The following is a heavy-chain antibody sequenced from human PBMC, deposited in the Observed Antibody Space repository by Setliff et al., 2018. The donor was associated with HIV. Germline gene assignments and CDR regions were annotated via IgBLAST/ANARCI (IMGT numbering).Heavy chain of an antibody. CDR1: GFAFGSFA. CDR2: ITDDGLST. Sequence: LRLSCAASGFAFGSFAMSWIRQAPGKALEWVSSITDDGLSTFYAGSVRGRFTLSRDNSRNTLFLQMNSLRGEDTALYYCALGGLSSGWGVSWGQGTLVTVSS. CDR3: ALGGLSSGWGVS. V-gene: IGHV3-23*01. D-gene: IGHD6-19*01. J-gene: IGHJ5*02.